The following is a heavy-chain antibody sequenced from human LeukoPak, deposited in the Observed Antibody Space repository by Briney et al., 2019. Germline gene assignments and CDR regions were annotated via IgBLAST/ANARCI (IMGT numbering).Heavy chain of an antibody. CDR1: GFTFSSYG. D-gene: IGHD3-16*01. CDR3: AKGPYYDYVWGSTDFDY. J-gene: IGHJ4*02. V-gene: IGHV3-30*18. Sequence: GGSLRLSCAASGFTFSSYGMHWVRQAPGKGLEWVAVISYDGSNKYYADSVKGRFTISRDNSKNTLYLQMNSLRAEDTAVYYCAKGPYYDYVWGSTDFDYWGQGTLVTVSS. CDR2: ISYDGSNK.